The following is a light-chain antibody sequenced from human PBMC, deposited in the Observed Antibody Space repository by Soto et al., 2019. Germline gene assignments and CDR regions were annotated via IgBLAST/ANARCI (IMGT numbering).Light chain of an antibody. Sequence: QAVVTQEPSLTVSPGGTVTLTCGSSDGPVTSNHYPYWYQQRPGQVPRTLIYDTTNRQSWAPARFSGSLVGVKAALTLSGTQPEDEADYYCLLAYSGGRVFGGGTKLTVL. V-gene: IGLV7-46*01. CDR3: LLAYSGGRV. CDR2: DTT. CDR1: DGPVTSNHY. J-gene: IGLJ2*01.